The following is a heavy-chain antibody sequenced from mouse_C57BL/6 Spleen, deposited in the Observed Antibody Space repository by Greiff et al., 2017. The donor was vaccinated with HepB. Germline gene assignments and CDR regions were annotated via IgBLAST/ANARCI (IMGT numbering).Heavy chain of an antibody. Sequence: DVMLVESGGGLVKPGGSLKLSCAASGFTFSGYSMSWVRQTPEKRLEWVATIGGGGGNTYYPDSVKGRFTISRDNAKNTLYLQMSSLRSEDTALYYGARRGDYVLDYWGQGTSVTVSS. CDR3: ARRGDYVLDY. J-gene: IGHJ4*01. CDR2: IGGGGGNT. V-gene: IGHV5-9*01. CDR1: GFTFSGYS.